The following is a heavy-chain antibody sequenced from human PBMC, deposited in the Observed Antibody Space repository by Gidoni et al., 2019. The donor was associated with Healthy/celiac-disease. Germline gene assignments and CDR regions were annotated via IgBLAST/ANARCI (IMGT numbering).Heavy chain of an antibody. V-gene: IGHV3-7*01. CDR3: ARGGDYVWGIFDY. Sequence: EVQLVESGGGLVQPGGSLRLSGAASGFTFSSHGMGWVRKAPGKGLEWVANIKQDGSEKYYVDSVKGRFTISRDNAKNSLYLQMNSLRAEDTAVYYCARGGDYVWGIFDYWGQGTLVTVSS. CDR1: GFTFSSHG. J-gene: IGHJ4*02. D-gene: IGHD3-16*01. CDR2: IKQDGSEK.